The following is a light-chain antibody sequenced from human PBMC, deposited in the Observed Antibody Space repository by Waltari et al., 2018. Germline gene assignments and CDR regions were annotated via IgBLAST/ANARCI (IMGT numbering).Light chain of an antibody. CDR2: YYSDSTK. CDR3: AIWPSSAYI. CDR1: SGINIGTYS. J-gene: IGLJ1*01. V-gene: IGLV5-39*01. Sequence: QPVLTQPTSLSASPVSSARLSCPLTSGINIGTYSIFWYQKKPGSPPRYLLCYYSDSTKHQGSGVPIRISGSKDASANAGLLLISGLQSEDEADYYCAIWPSSAYIFGARTRLIVL.